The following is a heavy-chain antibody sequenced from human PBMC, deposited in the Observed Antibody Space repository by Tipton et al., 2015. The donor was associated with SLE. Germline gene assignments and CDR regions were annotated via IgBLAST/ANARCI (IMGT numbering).Heavy chain of an antibody. V-gene: IGHV4-61*02. Sequence: TLSLTCTVSGGSISSGSYYWSWIRQPAGKGLEWIGRIYTSGGTNYNPPLRSRVTMSVDTSKNKFSLKRSSWTAADTAVYYCARVLSPYLDTFDIWGQGTMVTVSS. D-gene: IGHD3-16*01. J-gene: IGHJ3*02. CDR3: ARVLSPYLDTFDI. CDR1: GGSISSGSYY. CDR2: IYTSGGT.